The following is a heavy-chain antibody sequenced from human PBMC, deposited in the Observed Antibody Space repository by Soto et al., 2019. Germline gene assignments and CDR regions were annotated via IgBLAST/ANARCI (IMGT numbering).Heavy chain of an antibody. CDR3: EVEMATILYGMDV. CDR1: GFTFSSYS. CDR2: ISSSSSYI. Sequence: VGSLRLSCAASGFTFSSYSMNWVRQAPGKGLEWVSSISSSSSYIYYADSVKGRFTISRDNAKNSLYLQMNSLRAEDTAVYYCEVEMATILYGMDVWGQGTTVTVSS. V-gene: IGHV3-21*01. D-gene: IGHD5-12*01. J-gene: IGHJ6*02.